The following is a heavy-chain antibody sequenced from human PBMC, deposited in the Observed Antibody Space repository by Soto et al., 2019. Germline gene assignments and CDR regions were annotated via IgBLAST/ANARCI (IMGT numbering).Heavy chain of an antibody. CDR1: GYTFTSYS. J-gene: IGHJ6*02. D-gene: IGHD3-3*01. CDR2: IIPIFGTA. Sequence: PVKVSCKASGYTFTSYSISWVRQAPGQGLEWMGGIIPIFGTANYAQKFQGRVTITADESTSTAYMELSSLRSEDTAVYYCARGTTIFGVVIIGTRDYYGMDVWGQGTTVTVSS. V-gene: IGHV1-69*13. CDR3: ARGTTIFGVVIIGTRDYYGMDV.